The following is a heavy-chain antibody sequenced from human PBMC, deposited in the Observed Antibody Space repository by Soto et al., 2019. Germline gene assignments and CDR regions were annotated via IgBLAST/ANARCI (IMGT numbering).Heavy chain of an antibody. CDR3: TRGPPSTLTGLGAF. D-gene: IGHD3-16*01. V-gene: IGHV3-74*01. CDR2: SNDDGSST. J-gene: IGHJ4*02. CDR1: GLTFSMYW. Sequence: GGSLRLSCAASGLTFSMYWMHWVRQVPGKGPEWVSRSNDDGSSTNYADSVKGRFTISRDNAKNTLYLQMNDLRAEDTAVYYCTRGPPSTLTGLGAFWGQGTLVTVCS.